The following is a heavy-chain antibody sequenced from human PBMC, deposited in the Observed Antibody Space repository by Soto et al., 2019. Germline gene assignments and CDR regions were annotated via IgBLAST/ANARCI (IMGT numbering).Heavy chain of an antibody. J-gene: IGHJ4*02. V-gene: IGHV4-39*01. Sequence: PSETLSLTCAVSGASISGSYYYWAWHRQSPGKGPEWIGSVFYTGFTSYNPSLESRVSVSVDTSKSQFSLKLSAVTAADTAVYYCATSQKGYNWNYFDHWGQGALVTV. D-gene: IGHD1-20*01. CDR3: ATSQKGYNWNYFDH. CDR2: VFYTGFT. CDR1: GASISGSYYY.